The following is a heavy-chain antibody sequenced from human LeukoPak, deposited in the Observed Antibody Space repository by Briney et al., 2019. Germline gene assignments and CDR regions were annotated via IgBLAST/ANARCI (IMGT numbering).Heavy chain of an antibody. CDR2: IIPIFGTA. V-gene: IGHV1-69*13. CDR3: ARDHYSVADYYYGMDV. J-gene: IGHJ6*02. Sequence: ASVTVSCKASGGTFSSYAISWVRQAPGQGLEWMGGIIPIFGTANYAQKFQGRVTITADESTSTAYMELSSLRSEDTAVYYCARDHYSVADYYYGMDVWSQGTTVTVSS. CDR1: GGTFSSYA. D-gene: IGHD4-11*01.